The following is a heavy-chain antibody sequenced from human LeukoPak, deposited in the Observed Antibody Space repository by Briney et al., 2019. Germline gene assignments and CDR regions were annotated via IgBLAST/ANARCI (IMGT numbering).Heavy chain of an antibody. D-gene: IGHD3-10*01. V-gene: IGHV1-24*01. J-gene: IGHJ4*02. CDR1: GYTLTELS. CDR3: ATVYYYGSGSYYNPLDY. CDR2: LDPEDGET. Sequence: ASVKVSCKVSGYTLTELSMHWVRQAPGKGLEWMGGLDPEDGETIYAQKFQGRVTMTEDTSTDTAYMELSSLRSEDTAVYYCATVYYYGSGSYYNPLDYWGQGTLVTVSS.